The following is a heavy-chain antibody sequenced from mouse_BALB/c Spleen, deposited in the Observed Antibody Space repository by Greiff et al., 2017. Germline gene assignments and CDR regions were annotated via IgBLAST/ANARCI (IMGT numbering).Heavy chain of an antibody. CDR1: GYTFSSYW. J-gene: IGHJ4*01. Sequence: VKLVESGAELMKPGASVKISCKATGYTFSSYWIEWVKQRPGHGLEWIGEILPGSGSTNYNEKFKGKATFTADTSSNTAYMQLSSLTSEDSAVYYCARGKLRGNYAMDYWGQGTSVTVSS. V-gene: IGHV1-9*01. CDR3: ARGKLRGNYAMDY. D-gene: IGHD1-1*01. CDR2: ILPGSGST.